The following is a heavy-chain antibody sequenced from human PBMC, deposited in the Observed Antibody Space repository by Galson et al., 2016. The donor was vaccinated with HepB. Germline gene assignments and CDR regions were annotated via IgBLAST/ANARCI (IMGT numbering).Heavy chain of an antibody. CDR2: LSWNGGST. D-gene: IGHD1-1*01. V-gene: IGHV3-20*01. J-gene: IGHJ4*02. CDR1: GFTFDEYG. Sequence: SLRLSCAASGFTFDEYGMSWVRQVPGKGLEWVSGLSWNGGSTGYADSVKGRFTISRDNAKNSLYLQMNSLRAEDTALYHCARVLTYNWQDPNDYWGQGTLVTVSS. CDR3: ARVLTYNWQDPNDY.